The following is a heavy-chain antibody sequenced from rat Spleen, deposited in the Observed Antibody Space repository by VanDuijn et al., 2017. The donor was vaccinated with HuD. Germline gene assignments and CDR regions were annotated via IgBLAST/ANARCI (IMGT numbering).Heavy chain of an antibody. J-gene: IGHJ2*01. CDR3: ARRRGQVYNNYFDY. CDR2: ISTGGGNT. Sequence: EVQLVESGGGLVQPGSPLKLSCAASGFTFSNYDMAWVRQAPTKGLEWVASISTGGGNTYYRDSVKGRFTISRDNAKSTLYLQMDSLRSEDTATYYCARRRGQVYNNYFDYWGQGVMVTVSS. V-gene: IGHV5-25*01. D-gene: IGHD1-10*01. CDR1: GFTFSNYD.